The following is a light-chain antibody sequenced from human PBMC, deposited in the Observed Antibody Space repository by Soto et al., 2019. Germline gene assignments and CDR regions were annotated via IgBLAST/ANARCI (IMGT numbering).Light chain of an antibody. Sequence: QSVLTQPPSVSGAPGQRVTISCTGSSSNIGAGYDVHWYQQLPGTAPKLLIYGNSNRPSGVPDRFSGSKSGTSASLAITGLQAEDEADYYCQSYDSSLSGVFGGWTKLTV. J-gene: IGLJ3*02. CDR2: GNS. CDR1: SSNIGAGYD. V-gene: IGLV1-40*01. CDR3: QSYDSSLSGV.